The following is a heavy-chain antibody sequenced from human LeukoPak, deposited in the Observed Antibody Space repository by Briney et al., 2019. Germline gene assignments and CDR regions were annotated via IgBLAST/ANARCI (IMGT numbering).Heavy chain of an antibody. V-gene: IGHV1-2*02. CDR2: IDPSTGNT. J-gene: IGHJ1*01. CDR1: GYTFVGYY. Sequence: ASVKVSCKASGYTFVGYYLHWVRQAPGQGLEWMAWIDPSTGNTHYAQKFQGRITVTRDTSISTTYMELSWLTSDDTALYYCAKEYSASEHWGQGTLVTVSS. CDR3: AKEYSASEH. D-gene: IGHD4-11*01.